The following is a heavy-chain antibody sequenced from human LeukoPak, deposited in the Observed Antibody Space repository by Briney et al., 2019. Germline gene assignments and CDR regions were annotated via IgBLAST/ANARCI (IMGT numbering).Heavy chain of an antibody. CDR2: IYPGDSDT. J-gene: IGHJ4*02. V-gene: IGHV5-51*01. D-gene: IGHD1-26*01. Sequence: GESLKISCKGSGYSFTSYWIGGVRQMPGKGREWMGIIYPGDSDTRYSPSFQGQVTISADKSISTAYLQWSSLKASDTAMYYCARSIVRATPFDYWGQGTLATASS. CDR1: GYSFTSYW. CDR3: ARSIVRATPFDY.